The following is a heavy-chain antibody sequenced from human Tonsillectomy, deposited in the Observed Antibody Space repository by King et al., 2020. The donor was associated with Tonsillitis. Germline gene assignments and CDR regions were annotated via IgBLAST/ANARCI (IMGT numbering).Heavy chain of an antibody. CDR3: AEAGYFVSSNYCER. Sequence: VQLVESGGGVVQPGGSLRLSCTASGFTFSYSGMHWVRQSPGKGLEWVAFIRYDGTKESYSASVRGRFAISRDSSQNTVFQQMNNLSGDDTAIYYCAEAGYFVSSNYCERWGQGNLVSVCS. D-gene: IGHD3-22*01. J-gene: IGHJ4*02. V-gene: IGHV3-30*02. CDR2: IRYDGTKE. CDR1: GFTFSYSG.